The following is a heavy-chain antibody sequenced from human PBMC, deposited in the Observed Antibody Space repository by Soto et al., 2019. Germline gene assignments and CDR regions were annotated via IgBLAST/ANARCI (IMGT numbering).Heavy chain of an antibody. Sequence: PSETLSLTCTVSGGSVTSDEDYWTWIRQSPGKGPEWIGYISNSGSTGYNPPLKTRLSMSVDRSKNQFTLRLTSVTAADTAVYFCATESGSTYGYFDHWGQGTQVTVSS. J-gene: IGHJ4*02. CDR1: GGSVTSDEDY. CDR3: ATESGSTYGYFDH. V-gene: IGHV4-30-4*01. CDR2: ISNSGST. D-gene: IGHD5-18*01.